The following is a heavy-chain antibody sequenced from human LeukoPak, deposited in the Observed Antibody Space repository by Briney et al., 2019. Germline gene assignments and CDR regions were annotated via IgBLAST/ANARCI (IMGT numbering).Heavy chain of an antibody. CDR1: GFTFSSYG. D-gene: IGHD7-27*01. Sequence: GGSLRLSCAASGFTFSSYGMHWVRQAPGKGLEWVAVISYDGSNKYYADSVKGRFTISRDNSKNTLYLQMNSLRAEDTAVYYCARETSWGAFDIWGQGTMVTVSS. CDR2: ISYDGSNK. J-gene: IGHJ3*02. V-gene: IGHV3-30*03. CDR3: ARETSWGAFDI.